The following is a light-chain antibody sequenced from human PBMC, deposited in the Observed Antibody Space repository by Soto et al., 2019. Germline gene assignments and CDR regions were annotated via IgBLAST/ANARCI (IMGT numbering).Light chain of an antibody. CDR3: QQYNNWPYT. Sequence: EIVMTQSPATLSVSPGERATLSCRASQSVSRNLAWYQQKPGQAPRLLISAAYSRATDVPARFSGSGSGTEFSLTISSLQFEDFAIYYCQQYNNWPYTFGQGTKLEIK. V-gene: IGKV3-15*01. J-gene: IGKJ2*01. CDR1: QSVSRN. CDR2: AAY.